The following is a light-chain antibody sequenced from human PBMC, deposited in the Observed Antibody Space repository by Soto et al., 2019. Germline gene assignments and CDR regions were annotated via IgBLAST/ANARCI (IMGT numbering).Light chain of an antibody. V-gene: IGLV2-14*01. Sequence: QFALTQPASVSGSPGQSITISCTGTSSDVGGYNYVSWYQQHPGKAPKLMIYDVSNRPSGVSNRFSGSKSGNTASLTISGLQAEDEADYYCSSYTRSSIYVFGTGTKLTVL. CDR1: SSDVGGYNY. CDR3: SSYTRSSIYV. J-gene: IGLJ1*01. CDR2: DVS.